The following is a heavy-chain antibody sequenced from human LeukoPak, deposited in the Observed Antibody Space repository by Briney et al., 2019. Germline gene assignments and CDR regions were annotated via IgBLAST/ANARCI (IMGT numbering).Heavy chain of an antibody. V-gene: IGHV1-8*01. Sequence: GASVKVSCKASGYTFTSYDINWVRQATGHGLEWMGWMNPNSGNTGYAQKFQGRVTMTRNTSISTAYMELRSLRSEDTAVYYCARVHARDYYYYYYMDVWGKGTTVTVSS. CDR3: ARVHARDYYYYYYMDV. CDR1: GYTFTSYD. CDR2: MNPNSGNT. J-gene: IGHJ6*03.